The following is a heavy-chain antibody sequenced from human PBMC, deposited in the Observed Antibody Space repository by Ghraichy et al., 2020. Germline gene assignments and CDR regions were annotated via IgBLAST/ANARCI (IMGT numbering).Heavy chain of an antibody. D-gene: IGHD3-22*01. V-gene: IGHV3-11*01. CDR3: ARGKDYYYDSSGSLDY. CDR1: GFTFSDYY. J-gene: IGHJ4*02. CDR2: ISSSGSTI. Sequence: GGSLRLSCAASGFTFSDYYMSGIRQAPGKGLEGVSYISSSGSTIYYADSVKGRFTISRDNAKNSLYLQMNSLRAEDTAVYYCARGKDYYYDSSGSLDYWGQGTLVTVSS.